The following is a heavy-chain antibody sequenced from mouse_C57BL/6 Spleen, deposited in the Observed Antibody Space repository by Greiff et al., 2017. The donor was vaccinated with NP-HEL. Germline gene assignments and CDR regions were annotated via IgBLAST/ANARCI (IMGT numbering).Heavy chain of an antibody. D-gene: IGHD1-1*01. CDR3: APYYYGSSSFAY. V-gene: IGHV1-64*01. CDR1: GYTFTSYW. Sequence: VQLQQSGAELVKPGASVKLSCKASGYTFTSYWMHWVKQRPGQGLEWIGMIHPNSGSTNYNEKFKSKATLTVDKSSSTAYMQLSSLTSEDSAVYYCAPYYYGSSSFAYWGQGTLVTVSA. CDR2: IHPNSGST. J-gene: IGHJ3*01.